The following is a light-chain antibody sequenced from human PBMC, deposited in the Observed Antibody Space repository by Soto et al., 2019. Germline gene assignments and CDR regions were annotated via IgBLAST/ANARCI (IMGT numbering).Light chain of an antibody. J-gene: IGKJ1*01. V-gene: IGKV2-30*01. CDR3: MQGTHWPPT. CDR2: KVS. Sequence: DVVMTQSPLSLPVALGQPASISCRSSQSLAYSDGNTNLNWFLQRPGQSPRRLIYKVSNRDSGVPDRFSGSGSGTDFTLKISRVEAEVVGVYYCMQGTHWPPTFGQGTKVEIK. CDR1: QSLAYSDGNTN.